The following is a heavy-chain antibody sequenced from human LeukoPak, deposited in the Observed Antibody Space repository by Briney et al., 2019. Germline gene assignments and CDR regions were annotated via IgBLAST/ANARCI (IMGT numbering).Heavy chain of an antibody. D-gene: IGHD4-11*01. CDR2: IWYDGSNK. CDR3: ERDGTVTAGPFDP. V-gene: IGHV3-33*01. Sequence: HPGGSLRLSCAAPGITSSSFGMHWLRQAPGKGLEWVACIWYDGSNKYYADSVKGRFTISRDNSKNTLYLQMNSQRVEDTAVYYCERDGTVTAGPFDPWGRGTLVTVSS. CDR1: GITSSSFG. J-gene: IGHJ5*02.